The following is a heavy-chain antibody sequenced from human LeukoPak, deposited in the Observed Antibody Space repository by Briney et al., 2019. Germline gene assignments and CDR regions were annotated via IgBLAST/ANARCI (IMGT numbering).Heavy chain of an antibody. Sequence: ASVKVSCKASGYTFTSYGISWVRQAPGQGLEWMGWISAYNGNTNYAQKLQGRVTITTDTSTSTAYMELRSLRSDDTAVYYCARVEVRGIPYYYYGMDVWGKGTTVTVSS. J-gene: IGHJ6*04. D-gene: IGHD3-10*01. CDR3: ARVEVRGIPYYYYGMDV. CDR2: ISAYNGNT. V-gene: IGHV1-18*04. CDR1: GYTFTSYG.